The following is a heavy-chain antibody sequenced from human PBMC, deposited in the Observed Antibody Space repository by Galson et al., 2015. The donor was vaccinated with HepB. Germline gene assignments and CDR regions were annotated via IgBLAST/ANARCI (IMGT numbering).Heavy chain of an antibody. D-gene: IGHD3-22*01. CDR2: ISHTYNYT. J-gene: IGHJ4*02. Sequence: SLRLSCAASGFTFSDYYMTWIRQAPGRGLEWVSYISHTYNYTKSADSLEGRFTISRDNAKNSLFLQMNSLRAEDTAVYYCARLAYFHYDNSGYPDFWGQGTLVTVSS. CDR1: GFTFSDYY. V-gene: IGHV3-11*03. CDR3: ARLAYFHYDNSGYPDF.